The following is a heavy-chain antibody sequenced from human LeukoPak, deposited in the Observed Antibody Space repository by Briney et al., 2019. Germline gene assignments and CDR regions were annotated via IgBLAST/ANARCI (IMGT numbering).Heavy chain of an antibody. CDR2: INHSGST. D-gene: IGHD3-3*01. J-gene: IGHJ4*02. Sequence: PSETLSLTCAVYGGSFSGYYWSWSRQPPGRGLEWIGEINHSGSTNYNPSLKSRVTISVDTSKNQFSLKLSSVTAADTAVYYCARSMGYDFWSRSFDYWGQGTLVTVSS. CDR1: GGSFSGYY. V-gene: IGHV4-34*01. CDR3: ARSMGYDFWSRSFDY.